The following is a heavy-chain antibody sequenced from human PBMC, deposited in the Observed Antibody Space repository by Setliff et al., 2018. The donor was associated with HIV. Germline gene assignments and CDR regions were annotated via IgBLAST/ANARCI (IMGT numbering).Heavy chain of an antibody. Sequence: PSETLSLTCTVSGGSISRSSYYWAWIRQPPGKGPEWIGNIFYSGHTFYNPSLRSRVTISVDTSKNQFSLKLSSVTAADTAVYYCARGVAAAGLWGQGTLVTVSS. D-gene: IGHD6-13*01. V-gene: IGHV4-39*07. CDR1: GGSISRSSYY. J-gene: IGHJ4*02. CDR3: ARGVAAAGL. CDR2: IFYSGHT.